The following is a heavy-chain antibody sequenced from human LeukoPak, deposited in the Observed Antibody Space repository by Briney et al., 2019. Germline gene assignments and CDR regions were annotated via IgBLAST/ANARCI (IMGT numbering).Heavy chain of an antibody. CDR2: ISAYNGNT. Sequence: GASVKVSCKASGYTFTSYGISWVRQAPGQGLEWMGWISAYNGNTNYAQKLQGRVTMTTDTSTSTAYMELRSLRSDDTAVYYCARRGSYDSSGYYYCLDYWGQGTLVTVSS. J-gene: IGHJ4*02. V-gene: IGHV1-18*01. D-gene: IGHD3-22*01. CDR1: GYTFTSYG. CDR3: ARRGSYDSSGYYYCLDY.